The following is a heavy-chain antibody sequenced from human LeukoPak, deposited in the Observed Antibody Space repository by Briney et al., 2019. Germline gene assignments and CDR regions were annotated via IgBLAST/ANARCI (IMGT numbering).Heavy chain of an antibody. D-gene: IGHD3-3*01. CDR3: ARDYDFWSGSPSYMDV. CDR2: ISAYNGNT. V-gene: IGHV1-18*01. J-gene: IGHJ6*03. CDR1: GYTFTSYG. Sequence: ASVKVSCKASGYTFTSYGISWVRQAPGQGLEWMGWISAYNGNTNYAQKLQGRVTMTTDTSTSTAYTELRSLRSDDTAVYYCARDYDFWSGSPSYMDVWGKGTTVTVSS.